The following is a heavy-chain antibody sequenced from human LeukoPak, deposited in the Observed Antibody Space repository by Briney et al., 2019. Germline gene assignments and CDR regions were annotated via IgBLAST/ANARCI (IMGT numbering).Heavy chain of an antibody. CDR3: ARGVDTAIADAFDI. D-gene: IGHD5-18*01. CDR1: GYTLTELS. V-gene: IGHV1-24*01. Sequence: GASVKVSCKVSGYTLTELSMHWVRQAPGKGLEWMGGFDPEDGETIYAQKFQGRVTMTEDTSTDTAYMELSSLRSEDTAVYYCARGVDTAIADAFDIWGQGTMVTVSS. J-gene: IGHJ3*02. CDR2: FDPEDGET.